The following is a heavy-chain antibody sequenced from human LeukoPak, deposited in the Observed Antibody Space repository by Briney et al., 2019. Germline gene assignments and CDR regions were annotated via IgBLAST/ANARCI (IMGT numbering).Heavy chain of an antibody. Sequence: ASVKVSCKASGYTFTSYGISWVRQAPGQGFEWMGWISAYNGNTNYAQKLQGRVTMTTDTSTSTAYMELRSLRSDDTAVYYCARAGYPDVMVVAATFPDYWGQGTLVTVSS. D-gene: IGHD2-15*01. CDR3: ARAGYPDVMVVAATFPDY. J-gene: IGHJ4*02. V-gene: IGHV1-18*01. CDR1: GYTFTSYG. CDR2: ISAYNGNT.